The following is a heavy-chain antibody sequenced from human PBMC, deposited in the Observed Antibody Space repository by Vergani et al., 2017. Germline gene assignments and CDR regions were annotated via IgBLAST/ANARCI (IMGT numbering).Heavy chain of an antibody. CDR1: GFTFSSYA. J-gene: IGHJ3*02. Sequence: EVQLLESGGGLVQPGGSLRLSCAASGFTFSSYAMSWVRQAPGKGLWWVSAISGSGGSTYYADSVKGRFTISRDNSKNTLYLQMNSLRAEDTAVYYCAKEPHVDTAMAPRAFDIWGQGTMVTVSS. CDR3: AKEPHVDTAMAPRAFDI. CDR2: ISGSGGST. V-gene: IGHV3-23*01. D-gene: IGHD5-18*01.